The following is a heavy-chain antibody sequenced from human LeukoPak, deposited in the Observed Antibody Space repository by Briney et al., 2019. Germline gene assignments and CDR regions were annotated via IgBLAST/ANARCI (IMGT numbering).Heavy chain of an antibody. CDR3: ARLMVRGIIQYYFDY. CDR2: IYHSGST. V-gene: IGHV4-38-2*01. J-gene: IGHJ4*02. Sequence: SETLSLTCAVSGYSISSGFYWGWIRQPPGKGLEWIGNIYHSGSTNYNPSLKSRVTISVDTSKNQFSLKLSSVTAADTAVYYCARLMVRGIIQYYFDYWGQGTLVTVSS. D-gene: IGHD3-10*01. CDR1: GYSISSGFY.